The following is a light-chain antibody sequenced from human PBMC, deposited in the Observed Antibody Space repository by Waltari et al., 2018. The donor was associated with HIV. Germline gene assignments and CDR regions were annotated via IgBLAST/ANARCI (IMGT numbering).Light chain of an antibody. CDR3: CSHAGTYTGWL. Sequence: QSALTQPRSVSGSPGQSVTLSCTGTSSDVGGYNFVSWYQQYPGKAPKLMIYDVTKRPSGVPERFFGSKSGNTASLTISGLQAEDEADYYCCSHAGTYTGWLFGGGTKLTVL. V-gene: IGLV2-11*01. CDR1: SSDVGGYNF. CDR2: DVT. J-gene: IGLJ3*02.